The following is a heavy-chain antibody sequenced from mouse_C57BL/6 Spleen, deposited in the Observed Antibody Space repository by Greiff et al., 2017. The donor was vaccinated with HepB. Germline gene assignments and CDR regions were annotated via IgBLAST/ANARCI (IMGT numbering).Heavy chain of an antibody. CDR3: VRHNNGYYFDY. CDR1: GFSFNTYA. Sequence: EVQLQESGGGLVQPKGSLKLSCAASGFSFNTYAMNWVRQAPGKGLEWVARIRSKSNNYATYYADSVKDRFTISRDDSESMLYLQMNNRKTEDTAMYYCVRHNNGYYFDYWGQGTTLTVSS. J-gene: IGHJ2*01. CDR2: IRSKSNNYAT. D-gene: IGHD2-2*01. V-gene: IGHV10-1*01.